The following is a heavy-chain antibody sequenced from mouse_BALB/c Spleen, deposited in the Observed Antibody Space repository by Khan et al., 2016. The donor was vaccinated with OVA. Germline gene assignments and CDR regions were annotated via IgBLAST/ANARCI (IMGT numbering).Heavy chain of an antibody. Sequence: EVELVESGGGLVQPGGSRKLSCAASGFTFSSFGIHWVRQAPKKGLEWVAYISSGSSTIYYVDTVKGRFTISRVNPKNTLFLQMTSLRSEDTAMYYCARSGGNFHWYFDVWGAGTSVTVSS. CDR1: GFTFSSFG. CDR3: ARSGGNFHWYFDV. J-gene: IGHJ1*01. D-gene: IGHD2-1*01. CDR2: ISSGSSTI. V-gene: IGHV5-17*02.